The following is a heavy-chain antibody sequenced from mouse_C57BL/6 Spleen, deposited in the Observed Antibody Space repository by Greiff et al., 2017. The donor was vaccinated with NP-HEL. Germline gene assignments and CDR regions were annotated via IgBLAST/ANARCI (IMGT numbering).Heavy chain of an antibody. V-gene: IGHV1-59*01. CDR1: GYTFTSYW. CDR2: IDPSDSYT. D-gene: IGHD2-5*01. CDR3: ARWAYYSNPYAMDY. Sequence: QVQLQQPGAELVRPGTSVKLSCKASGYTFTSYWMHWVKQRPGQGLEWIGVIDPSDSYTNYNQKFKGKATLTVATSSSTAYMQLSSLTSEDSAVYYGARWAYYSNPYAMDYWGQGTSVTVSS. J-gene: IGHJ4*01.